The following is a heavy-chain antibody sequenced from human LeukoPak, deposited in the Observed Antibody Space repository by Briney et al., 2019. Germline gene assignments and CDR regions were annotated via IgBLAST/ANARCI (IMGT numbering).Heavy chain of an antibody. CDR1: GFTFSSYE. J-gene: IGHJ4*02. Sequence: GGSLRLSCAASGFTFSSYEMNWVRQAPGKGLEWVSSISSSSSHVYYADSVKGRFTMSRDNAKNSLYLQMNSLRADDTAVYYCARVLEAASFDYWGQGSPVTVSS. V-gene: IGHV3-21*01. CDR2: ISSSSSHV. D-gene: IGHD6-13*01. CDR3: ARVLEAASFDY.